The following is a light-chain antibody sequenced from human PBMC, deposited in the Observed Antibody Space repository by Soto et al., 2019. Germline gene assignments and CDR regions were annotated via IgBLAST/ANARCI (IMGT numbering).Light chain of an antibody. J-gene: IGLJ2*01. V-gene: IGLV2-23*01. CDR2: EGS. CDR3: CSYAGSITYVV. CDR1: SSDVGSYNL. Sequence: QSVLTQPASVSASPGQSITISCTGTSSDVGSYNLVSWYQQHPGKAPKLMIYEGSKRPSGVSNRFSGSKSGNTASLTISGRQAEDEADYYCCSYAGSITYVVFGGGTKVTVL.